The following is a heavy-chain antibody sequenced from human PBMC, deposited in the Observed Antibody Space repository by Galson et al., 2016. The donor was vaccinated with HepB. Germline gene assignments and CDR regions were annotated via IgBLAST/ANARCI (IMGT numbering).Heavy chain of an antibody. CDR2: SWFDGSDE. CDR1: GFTFRTYG. Sequence: SLRLSCAASGFTFRTYGIHWVRQAPGKGLEWVAVSWFDGSDEYYGDSVKGRFTISRDNSQNTLYLQMNNLRSEDTAMYHCARDREDGYNRPFDYWGQGTLVTVSS. J-gene: IGHJ4*02. CDR3: ARDREDGYNRPFDY. D-gene: IGHD5-24*01. V-gene: IGHV3-33*01.